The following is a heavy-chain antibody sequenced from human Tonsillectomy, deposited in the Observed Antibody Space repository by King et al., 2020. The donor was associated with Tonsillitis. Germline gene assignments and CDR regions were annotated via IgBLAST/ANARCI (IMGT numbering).Heavy chain of an antibody. CDR3: TTDRSPYHYDRSDYWGYFDS. V-gene: IGHV3-15*01. Sequence: VQLVESGGGLVKPGGSLRLSCAASGFTFSNAWMSWVRQAPGKGLEWVGRIKSKTDGGTTDYAAPVKGRFTMSRDDSKNTLSLQLNSLKTEDTAVYYCTTDRSPYHYDRSDYWGYFDSWGQGTLVTVSS. CDR1: GFTFSNAW. CDR2: IKSKTDGGTT. J-gene: IGHJ4*02. D-gene: IGHD3-22*01.